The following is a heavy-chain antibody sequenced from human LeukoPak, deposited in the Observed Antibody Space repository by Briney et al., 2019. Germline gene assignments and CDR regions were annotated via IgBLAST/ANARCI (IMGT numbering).Heavy chain of an antibody. CDR2: IIPIFGTA. Sequence: SEKVSCKASGGTFSSYAISWVRQAPGQGLEWMGGIIPIFGTANYAQKFQGRVTITADESTSTAYMELSSLRSEDTAVYYCARRGNNYYGSGRPYDYWGQGTLVTVSS. CDR1: GGTFSSYA. V-gene: IGHV1-69*13. J-gene: IGHJ4*02. D-gene: IGHD3-10*01. CDR3: ARRGNNYYGSGRPYDY.